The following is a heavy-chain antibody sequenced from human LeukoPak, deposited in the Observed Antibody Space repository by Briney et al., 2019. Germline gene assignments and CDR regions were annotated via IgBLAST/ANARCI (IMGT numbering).Heavy chain of an antibody. D-gene: IGHD2-2*01. V-gene: IGHV5-51*01. CDR1: GYSFTSYW. CDR2: IYPGDSDT. CDR3: ARLIRCSSPSCYWRGFDP. Sequence: KVGESLKISCKGSGYSFTSYWIGWVRQMPGKGLAWMGIIYPGDSDTRYSPSFQGQVTISADKSISTAYLQWSSLKASDTAMYYCARLIRCSSPSCYWRGFDPWGQGTLVTVSS. J-gene: IGHJ5*02.